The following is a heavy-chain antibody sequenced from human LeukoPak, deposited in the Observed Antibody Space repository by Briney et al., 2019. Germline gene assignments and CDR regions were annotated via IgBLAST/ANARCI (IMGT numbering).Heavy chain of an antibody. V-gene: IGHV3-30*03. CDR1: GFTFSSYG. CDR2: ISYDGSNK. CDR3: ARGAVANYYFDY. Sequence: QTGGSLRLSCAASGFTFSSYGMHWVRQAPGKGLEWVAVISYDGSNKYYADSVKGRFTISRDNAKNSLYLQMNSLRAEDTAVYYCARGAVANYYFDYWGQGTLVTVSS. D-gene: IGHD6-19*01. J-gene: IGHJ4*02.